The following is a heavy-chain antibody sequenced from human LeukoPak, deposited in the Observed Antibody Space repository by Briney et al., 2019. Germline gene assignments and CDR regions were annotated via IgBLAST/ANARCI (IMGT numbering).Heavy chain of an antibody. CDR1: GFTFSYFY. D-gene: IGHD2-15*01. J-gene: IGHJ4*02. CDR2: ISSSGSTI. V-gene: IGHV3-11*04. CDR3: ARSVVAATETFDY. Sequence: GGSLRLSCAASGFTFSYFYMTWIRQAPGKGLEWVSYISSSGSTIYYADSVKGRFTISRDNAKNSLYLQMYSLRAEGTAVYYCARSVVAATETFDYWGQGTLVTVSS.